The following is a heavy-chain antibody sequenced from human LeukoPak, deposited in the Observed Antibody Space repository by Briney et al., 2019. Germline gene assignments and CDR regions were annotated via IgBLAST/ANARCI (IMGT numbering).Heavy chain of an antibody. CDR1: GYTFTSYG. CDR2: ISAYNGNT. CDR3: ARGKAALQGPDYYYYYMDV. Sequence: GASVKVSCKASGYTFTSYGISWVRQAPGQGLEWMGWISAYNGNTNYAQKLQGRVTMTTDTSTSTAYMEPRSLRSDDTAVYYCARGKAALQGPDYYYYYMDVWGKGTTVTVSS. V-gene: IGHV1-18*01. D-gene: IGHD6-6*01. J-gene: IGHJ6*03.